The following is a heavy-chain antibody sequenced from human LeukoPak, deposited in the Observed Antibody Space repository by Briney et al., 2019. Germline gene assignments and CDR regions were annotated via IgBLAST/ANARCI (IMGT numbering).Heavy chain of an antibody. V-gene: IGHV1-2*02. CDR3: ARKADFDY. CDR1: GYTLTGYY. Sequence: ASVKVSCKACGYTLTGYYMHWVQQAPGQGLEWMGWINPNSGGTNYAQKFQGRVTMTRDTSISTACTVTARLRAYYTAVYYCARKADFDYWGQGTLVTVSS. D-gene: IGHD6-13*01. CDR2: INPNSGGT. J-gene: IGHJ4*02.